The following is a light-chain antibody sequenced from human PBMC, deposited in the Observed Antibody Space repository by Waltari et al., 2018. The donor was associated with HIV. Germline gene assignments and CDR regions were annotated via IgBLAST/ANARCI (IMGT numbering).Light chain of an antibody. CDR2: RDV. CDR3: ATWHDSLSGSV. Sequence: QSVLTQPPSTSGTPGQRVTISCSGSSSNLGSHYVYWYRQLPATAPKIVVYRDVRRPSGFPVRFSGSHSGTSATLAISGLRSEDEAHYFCATWHDSLSGSVFGGGTKLAVL. J-gene: IGLJ3*02. CDR1: SSNLGSHY. V-gene: IGLV1-47*01.